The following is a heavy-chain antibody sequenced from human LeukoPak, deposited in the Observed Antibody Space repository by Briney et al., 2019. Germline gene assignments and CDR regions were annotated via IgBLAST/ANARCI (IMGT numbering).Heavy chain of an antibody. CDR2: ISWDGGST. J-gene: IGHJ4*02. D-gene: IGHD6-19*01. Sequence: PGGSLRLSCAASGFTVDDYAMHWVRQAPGKGLEWVSLISWDGGSTYYADSVKGRFTISRDNSKNSLYLQMDSLRAEDTALYYCAKVGGIIAVAGYFDYWGQGTLVTVSS. CDR3: AKVGGIIAVAGYFDY. V-gene: IGHV3-43D*04. CDR1: GFTVDDYA.